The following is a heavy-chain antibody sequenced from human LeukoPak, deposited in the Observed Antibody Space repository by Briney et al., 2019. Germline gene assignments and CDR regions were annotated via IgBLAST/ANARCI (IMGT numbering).Heavy chain of an antibody. Sequence: SETLSLTCTVSGGSISSYYWSWIRQPAGKGLEWIGRIYTSGSTNYNPSFKSRVTMSVDTSKNQFSLKLSSVTAADTAVYYCAREYCSSTSCYGFDPWGQGTLVTVSS. CDR1: GGSISSYY. CDR3: AREYCSSTSCYGFDP. V-gene: IGHV4-4*07. J-gene: IGHJ5*02. CDR2: IYTSGST. D-gene: IGHD2-2*01.